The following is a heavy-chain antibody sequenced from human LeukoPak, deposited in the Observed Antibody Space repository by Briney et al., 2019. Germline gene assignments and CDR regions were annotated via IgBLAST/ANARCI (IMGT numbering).Heavy chain of an antibody. V-gene: IGHV3-48*01. CDR1: GFTFSNYS. Sequence: GRSLRLSCEASGFTFSNYSMNWVRQAPGKGLEWVSYIRSSSTTIYYADSVKGRFTISRDNAKNSLYLQMNSLRAEDTAVYYCARAKRNGFDIWGQGTMVTVSS. J-gene: IGHJ3*02. CDR3: ARAKRNGFDI. CDR2: IRSSSTTI.